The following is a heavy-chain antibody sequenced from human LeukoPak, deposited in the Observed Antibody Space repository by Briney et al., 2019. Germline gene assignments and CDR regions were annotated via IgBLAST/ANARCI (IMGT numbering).Heavy chain of an antibody. V-gene: IGHV1-2*02. J-gene: IGHJ6*02. CDR1: GYTFTGYY. CDR2: INPNSGGT. Sequence: GASVKVSCKASGYTFTGYYMHWVRQAPGQGLEWMGWINPNSGGTNCAQKFQGRVTMTRDTSISTAYMELSRLRSDDTAVYYCASKYSGYDYGTPYYYYGMDVWGQGTTVTVSS. CDR3: ASKYSGYDYGTPYYYYGMDV. D-gene: IGHD5-12*01.